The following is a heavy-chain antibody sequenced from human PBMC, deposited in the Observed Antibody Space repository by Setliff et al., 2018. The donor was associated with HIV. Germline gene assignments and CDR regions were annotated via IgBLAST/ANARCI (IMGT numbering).Heavy chain of an antibody. D-gene: IGHD2-15*01. CDR2: INPNNGGT. CDR3: AKPRIFDSFDV. CDR1: TFLVTGYN. V-gene: IGHV1-2*06. J-gene: IGHJ3*01. Sequence: PSVKVSCKALTFLVTGYNIHWVRLAPGHGPEWLGRINPNNGGTDCAQKFQGRVTMSLDTFTNTVYLELKGLTSDDTAVYYCAKPRIFDSFDVWGPGTVVTVSS.